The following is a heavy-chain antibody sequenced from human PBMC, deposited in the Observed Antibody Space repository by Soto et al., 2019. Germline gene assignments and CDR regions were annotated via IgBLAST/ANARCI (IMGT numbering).Heavy chain of an antibody. CDR3: VRPYYSSSWFPFDR. V-gene: IGHV3-11*01. D-gene: IGHD6-13*01. CDR2: IDSGDGTT. Sequence: VGSLRLSCTASGFTFGDYAMSWVRQAPGKGLEWVSYIDSGDGTTYYTDSVKGRFTISRDNAKKTVYLQMSSLRVEDTALYYCVRPYYSSSWFPFDRWGQGTLVTVSS. CDR1: GFTFGDYA. J-gene: IGHJ4*02.